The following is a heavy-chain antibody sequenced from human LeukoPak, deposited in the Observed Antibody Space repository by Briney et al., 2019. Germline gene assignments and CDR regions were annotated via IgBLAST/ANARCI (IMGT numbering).Heavy chain of an antibody. Sequence: SETLSLTCTVSGGSISSNSYYWGWIRQPPGKGLKWIGSIYYSGSTYYNPSLKSRVTISVDTSKNQFSLQLNSVTPEDTAVYYCARDISSSWFLLGSFDYWGQGTLVTVSS. CDR1: GGSISSNSYY. D-gene: IGHD6-13*01. CDR3: ARDISSSWFLLGSFDY. V-gene: IGHV4-39*02. J-gene: IGHJ4*02. CDR2: IYYSGST.